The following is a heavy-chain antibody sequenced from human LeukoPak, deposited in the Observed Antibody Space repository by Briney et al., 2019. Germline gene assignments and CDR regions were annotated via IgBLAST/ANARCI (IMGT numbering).Heavy chain of an antibody. CDR1: GFTFSSYE. CDR2: IGSGGSSI. CDR3: ARAIAVAGPYYFDY. D-gene: IGHD6-19*01. V-gene: IGHV3-48*03. Sequence: PGGSPRLSCAASGFTFSSYEMNWVRQAPGKGLEWVSYIGSGGSSIYYADSVKGRFTISRDNAKNSVHLQMNSLRAEDTAIYYCARAIAVAGPYYFDYWGQGTLVTVSS. J-gene: IGHJ4*02.